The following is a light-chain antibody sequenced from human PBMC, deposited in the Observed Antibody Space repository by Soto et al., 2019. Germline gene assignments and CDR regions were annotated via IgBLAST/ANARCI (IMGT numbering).Light chain of an antibody. CDR3: ASYAGGNKV. Sequence: QSVLTQPPSASGSPGQSVTISCTGTSSDVGGYNFVSWCQQHPGKAPKLVIYEVTKRPSVVPDRFSGSKSGNTASLTVSGLLPEDEADYYCASYAGGNKVFGTGTKVTVL. CDR1: SSDVGGYNF. J-gene: IGLJ1*01. V-gene: IGLV2-8*01. CDR2: EVT.